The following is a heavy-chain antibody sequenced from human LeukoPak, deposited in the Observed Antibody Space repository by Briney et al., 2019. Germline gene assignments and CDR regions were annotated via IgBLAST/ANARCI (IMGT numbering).Heavy chain of an antibody. Sequence: GGSLRLSCAASGFTFSAYGMHWVRQAPGKGLEWVAVIWNDGSRKYYVDSVKGRFTISRDNSRNTLHLQTNSLRADDTAVYYCARDHPYYDSLTGYTRYYGMDVWGQGTTVTVSS. V-gene: IGHV3-33*01. D-gene: IGHD3-9*01. CDR3: ARDHPYYDSLTGYTRYYGMDV. J-gene: IGHJ6*02. CDR1: GFTFSAYG. CDR2: IWNDGSRK.